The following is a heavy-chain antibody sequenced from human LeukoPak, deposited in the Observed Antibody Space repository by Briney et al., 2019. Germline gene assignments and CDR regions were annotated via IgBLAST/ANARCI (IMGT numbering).Heavy chain of an antibody. V-gene: IGHV3-30-3*01. CDR3: ASPSWYSSSSGDY. Sequence: GGSLRLSCAASGFTFSSYAMHWVRQAPGKGPEWVAVISYDGSNKYYADSVKGRFTISRDNSKNTLYLQMNSLRAEDTAVYYCASPSWYSSSSGDYWGQGTLVTVSS. CDR1: GFTFSSYA. CDR2: ISYDGSNK. J-gene: IGHJ4*02. D-gene: IGHD6-6*01.